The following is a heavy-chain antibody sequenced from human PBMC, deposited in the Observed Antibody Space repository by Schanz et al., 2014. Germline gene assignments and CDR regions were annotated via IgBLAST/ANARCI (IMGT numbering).Heavy chain of an antibody. J-gene: IGHJ3*02. V-gene: IGHV3-48*02. Sequence: EVQLVESGGGLVQPGGSLRLSCAASGFIFSTYNINWVRQAPGKGLEWVSFISSSSSSKHYGDSVKGRFTISRDNAENLLYLQMSSLRDEDTAVYYCATSGLVSHSFDAFDIWGQGTMVTVSS. CDR1: GFIFSTYN. D-gene: IGHD3-9*01. CDR2: ISSSSSSK. CDR3: ATSGLVSHSFDAFDI.